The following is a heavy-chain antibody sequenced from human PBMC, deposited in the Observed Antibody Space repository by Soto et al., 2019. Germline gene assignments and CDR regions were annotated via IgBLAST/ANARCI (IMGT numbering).Heavy chain of an antibody. D-gene: IGHD4-17*01. CDR2: ISYDGSDK. Sequence: QVQLVESGGGVVQPGRSLRLSCVASGFTFSRYAIHWVRQAPGKGLEWVAVISYDGSDKYYADSVKGRFTISRDNSKHTLYLQMNSLRPDDTAVYYCARDYGDYDFLDYWGQGTLVTVSS. CDR1: GFTFSRYA. CDR3: ARDYGDYDFLDY. V-gene: IGHV3-30-3*01. J-gene: IGHJ4*02.